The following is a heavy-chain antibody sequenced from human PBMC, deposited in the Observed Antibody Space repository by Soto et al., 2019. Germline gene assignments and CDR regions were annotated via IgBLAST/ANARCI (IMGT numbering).Heavy chain of an antibody. D-gene: IGHD6-19*01. V-gene: IGHV3-7*01. CDR2: IKQDGSEK. CDR3: ARVAYGNGWIFDH. Sequence: SGFTFSSYWMSWVRQAPGKGLEWVANIKQDGSEKYYVDSVKGRFTLSRDNAQNSLQLQMNSLRTEDTAIYFCARVAYGNGWIFDHWGQGTLVTVSS. J-gene: IGHJ4*01. CDR1: GFTFSSYW.